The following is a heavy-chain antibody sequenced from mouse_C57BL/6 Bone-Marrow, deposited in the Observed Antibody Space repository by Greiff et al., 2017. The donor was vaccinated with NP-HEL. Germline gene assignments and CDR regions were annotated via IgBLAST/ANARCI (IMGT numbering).Heavy chain of an antibody. J-gene: IGHJ3*01. CDR3: ARSTGPWFAY. V-gene: IGHV1-64*01. Sequence: QVQLQQPGAELVKPGASVKLSCKASGYTFTSYWMHWVKQRPGQGLEWIGLIHPNSGSTNYNEKFKSKATLTVDQSSSTAYMQLSSLTSEDSAVYYCARSTGPWFAYWGQGTLVTVSA. CDR2: IHPNSGST. CDR1: GYTFTSYW. D-gene: IGHD4-1*02.